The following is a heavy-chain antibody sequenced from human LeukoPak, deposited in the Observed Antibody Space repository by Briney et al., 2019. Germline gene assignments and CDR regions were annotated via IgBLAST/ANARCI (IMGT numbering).Heavy chain of an antibody. CDR3: ARERQIAVAGYYFDY. V-gene: IGHV4-59*01. Sequence: SETLSLTCTGSGGSISSYYWSWIRQPPGKGLEWIGYIYYSGSTNYNPSLKSRVTISVDTSKNQFSLKLSSVTAADTAVYYCARERQIAVAGYYFDYWGQGTLVTVSS. J-gene: IGHJ4*02. CDR2: IYYSGST. CDR1: GGSISSYY. D-gene: IGHD6-19*01.